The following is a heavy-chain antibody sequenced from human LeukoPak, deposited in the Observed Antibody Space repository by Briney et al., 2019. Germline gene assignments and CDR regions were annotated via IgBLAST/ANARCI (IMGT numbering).Heavy chain of an antibody. D-gene: IGHD3-9*01. CDR1: GGSFSGYY. J-gene: IGHJ4*02. V-gene: IGHV4-34*01. Sequence: PSETLSLTCAVYGGSFSGYYWSWIRQPPGKGLEWIGEINHSGSTNYNPSLKSRVTISVDTSKNQFSLKLSSVTAADTAVCYCARGALGYFDWLTPKSRFDYWGQGTLVTVSS. CDR2: INHSGST. CDR3: ARGALGYFDWLTPKSRFDY.